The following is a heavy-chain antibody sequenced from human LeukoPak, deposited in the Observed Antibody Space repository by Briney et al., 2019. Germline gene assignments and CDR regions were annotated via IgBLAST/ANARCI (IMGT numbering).Heavy chain of an antibody. CDR1: GFTFSKYW. J-gene: IGHJ4*02. D-gene: IGHD6-19*01. CDR3: ATKQWLAPPPDS. Sequence: AGGSLRLSCAASGFTFSKYWMLWVRHAPGKGLKSVSRINTDGTVTTYADSVKGRFTVSRDNAVNTMFLQMNSVRDEDTAVYYCATKQWLAPPPDSWGQGTPVTVSS. CDR2: INTDGTVT. V-gene: IGHV3-74*01.